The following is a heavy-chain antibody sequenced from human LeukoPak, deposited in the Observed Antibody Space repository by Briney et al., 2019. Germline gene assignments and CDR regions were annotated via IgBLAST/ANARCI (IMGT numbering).Heavy chain of an antibody. CDR3: ARAGYGDSDFDY. J-gene: IGHJ4*02. CDR1: GGSLSGYY. V-gene: IGHV4-38-2*01. CDR2: IYHSGNT. D-gene: IGHD4-17*01. Sequence: SETLSLTCAVSGGSLSGYYWTWIRQPPGKGLEWIGSIYHSGNTYYNPSLKSRVTISVDTSKNQFSLKLSSVTAADTAVYYCARAGYGDSDFDYWGQGTLVTVSS.